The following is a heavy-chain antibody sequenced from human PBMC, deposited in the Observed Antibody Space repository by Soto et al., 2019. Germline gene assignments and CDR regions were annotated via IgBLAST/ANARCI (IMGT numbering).Heavy chain of an antibody. J-gene: IGHJ4*02. D-gene: IGHD3-22*01. CDR1: GFTFSSHA. Sequence: GGSLRLSCAASGFTFSSHAMSRVRQAPGKGLEWVSVISGSDGSTHYAASVKGRFTISRDNSKNTVYLQMNSLRAEDTAVYYCAKDMNYYDSSDYWGQGTLVTVSS. CDR2: ISGSDGST. CDR3: AKDMNYYDSSDY. V-gene: IGHV3-23*01.